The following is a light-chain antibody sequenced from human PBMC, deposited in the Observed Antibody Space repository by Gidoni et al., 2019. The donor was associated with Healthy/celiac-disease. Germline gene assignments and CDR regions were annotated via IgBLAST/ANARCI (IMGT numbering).Light chain of an antibody. CDR2: KDS. CDR1: AVPKQY. CDR3: QSADSSGTYVV. V-gene: IGLV3-25*03. J-gene: IGLJ2*01. Sequence: SYELTQPPSVSVAPVQTARITCSGDAVPKQYAYWYQQKPGQAPVLVIYKDSERPSGIPERFSGSSSGTTVTLTISGVQAEDEADYYCQSADSSGTYVVFGGGTKLTVL.